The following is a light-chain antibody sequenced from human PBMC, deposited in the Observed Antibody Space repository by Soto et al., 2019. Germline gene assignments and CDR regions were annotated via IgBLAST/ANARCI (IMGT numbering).Light chain of an antibody. CDR1: SSDVGSYNF. Sequence: QPVLTQPVSVSGSPGQSITISCTGTSSDVGSYNFVSWFQQHPGKVPKLIIYEGTERPSGVSNRFSASKSGNTASLTISGLQPEDEADYYCCSYAGPSTIFGGGTKLTVL. J-gene: IGLJ2*01. V-gene: IGLV2-23*01. CDR3: CSYAGPSTI. CDR2: EGT.